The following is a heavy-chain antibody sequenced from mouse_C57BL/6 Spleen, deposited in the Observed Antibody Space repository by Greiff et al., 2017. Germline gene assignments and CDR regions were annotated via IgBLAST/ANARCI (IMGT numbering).Heavy chain of an antibody. CDR1: GYTFTSYW. CDR3: ARGYGRCFDY. Sequence: QVQLQQPGAELVKPGASVKMSCKASGYTFTSYWITWVKQRPGQGLEWIGDIYPSSGSPNYNEKFKSKATLTVDSSSSTAYMQLSSLTSEDSAVYYCARGYGRCFDYWGQGTTLTVSS. D-gene: IGHD1-1*01. CDR2: IYPSSGSP. V-gene: IGHV1-55*01. J-gene: IGHJ2*01.